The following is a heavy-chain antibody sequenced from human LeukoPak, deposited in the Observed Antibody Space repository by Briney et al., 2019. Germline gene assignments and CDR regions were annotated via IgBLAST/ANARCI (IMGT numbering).Heavy chain of an antibody. D-gene: IGHD6-13*01. J-gene: IGHJ5*02. V-gene: IGHV5-51*01. CDR3: VRFALTSSLDH. CDR1: GYKLTNNW. Sequence: GESLKISCKISGYKLTNNWIGWVRHVPGKGLEWMGLIYPGYSDAKYSPSFQGQVTLSVDASISTAYLQLSGLRASDIAIYYCVRFALTSSLDHWGQGTLVTVSS. CDR2: IYPGYSDA.